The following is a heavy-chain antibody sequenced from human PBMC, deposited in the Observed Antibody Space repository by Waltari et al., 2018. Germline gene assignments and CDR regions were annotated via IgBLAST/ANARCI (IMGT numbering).Heavy chain of an antibody. J-gene: IGHJ4*02. Sequence: EVQVLESGGGLVQPGGSLRLSCAASGFTFSSYAMSWVRQAPGKGLDWVSTISGYTNNTYYADSVKGRFTISRDNSKNTLYLQMSGLRAEDTAVYYCARPYSSGWYINFDYWGQGTLVTVSS. V-gene: IGHV3-23*01. D-gene: IGHD6-19*01. CDR1: GFTFSSYA. CDR2: ISGYTNNT. CDR3: ARPYSSGWYINFDY.